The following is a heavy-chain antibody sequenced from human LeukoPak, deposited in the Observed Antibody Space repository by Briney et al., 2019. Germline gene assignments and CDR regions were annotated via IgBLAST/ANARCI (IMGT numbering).Heavy chain of an antibody. J-gene: IGHJ4*02. CDR3: ARGIDTAMAWAHYFDY. Sequence: ASVKVSCKASGGTFSSNAISWVRQAPGQGLEWMGGIIPIFGTANYAQKFQGRVTITADESTSTAYMELSSLRSEDTAVYYCARGIDTAMAWAHYFDYWGQGTLVTVSS. CDR1: GGTFSSNA. D-gene: IGHD5-18*01. V-gene: IGHV1-69*13. CDR2: IIPIFGTA.